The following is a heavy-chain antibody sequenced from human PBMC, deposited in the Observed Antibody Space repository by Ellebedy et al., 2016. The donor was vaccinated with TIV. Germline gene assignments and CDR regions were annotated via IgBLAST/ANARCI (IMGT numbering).Heavy chain of an antibody. D-gene: IGHD3-9*01. J-gene: IGHJ6*02. CDR1: GGSISSYY. CDR2: IYYSGST. Sequence: SETLSLXCTVSGGSISSYYWSWIRQPPGKGLEWIGYIYYSGSTNYNPSLKSRVTISVDTSKNQFSLKLSSVTAADTAVYYCASYDILTGYSPNYYYGMDVWGQGTTVTVSS. V-gene: IGHV4-59*01. CDR3: ASYDILTGYSPNYYYGMDV.